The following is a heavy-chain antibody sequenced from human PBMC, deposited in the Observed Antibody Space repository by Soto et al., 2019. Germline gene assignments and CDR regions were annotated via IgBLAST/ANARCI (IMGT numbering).Heavy chain of an antibody. J-gene: IGHJ6*02. Sequence: SETLCLTCTVSGGSISSYYWSWIRQPPGKGLEWIGYIYYSGSTNYNPSLKSRVTISVDTSKNQFSLKLSSVTAADTAVYYCARLGFNYDFLSGYYNVHHYYGIDVWGQGTTVTVSS. CDR3: ARLGFNYDFLSGYYNVHHYYGIDV. V-gene: IGHV4-59*08. CDR1: GGSISSYY. D-gene: IGHD3-3*01. CDR2: IYYSGST.